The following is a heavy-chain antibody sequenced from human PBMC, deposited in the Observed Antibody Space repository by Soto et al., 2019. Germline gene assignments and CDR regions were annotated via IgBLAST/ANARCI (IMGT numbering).Heavy chain of an antibody. J-gene: IGHJ4*02. CDR1: GFSLSTSEVG. CDR3: ARRVAVAGSFDY. D-gene: IGHD6-19*01. V-gene: IGHV2-5*02. Sequence: SGPTLVNPTQTLTLTCTFSGFSLSTSEVGVGWIRQPPGKALEWLALIYWDDNKRYSPSLKSRLTITKDTSKNQVVLTMTNMDPVDTATYYCARRVAVAGSFDYWGQGTLVTVSS. CDR2: IYWDDNK.